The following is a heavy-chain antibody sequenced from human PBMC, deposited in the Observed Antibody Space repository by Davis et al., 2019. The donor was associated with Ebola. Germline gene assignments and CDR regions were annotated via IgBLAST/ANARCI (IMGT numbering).Heavy chain of an antibody. J-gene: IGHJ4*02. CDR1: GFTFSDYY. CDR2: ISYDGSNK. V-gene: IGHV3-30*18. Sequence: GESLKISCAASGFTFSDYYMSWIRQAPGKGLEWVAVISYDGSNKYYADSVKGRFTISRDNSRGTLYLQMNSLRVEDTAIYYCVKGGDSGANDFWGQGILVTVSS. CDR3: VKGGDSGANDF. D-gene: IGHD4/OR15-4a*01.